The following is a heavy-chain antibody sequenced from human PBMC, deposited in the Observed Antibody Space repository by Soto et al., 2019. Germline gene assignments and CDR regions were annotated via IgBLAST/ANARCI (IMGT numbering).Heavy chain of an antibody. J-gene: IGHJ5*02. CDR3: AKAMYSSSFDVDWFDP. CDR1: GFTFSSCA. CDR2: ISGSGGST. Sequence: GGSLRLSCAASGFTFSSCAMSWVRQAPGKGLEWVSIISGSGGSTYYADSVKGRFTISRDNSKNTLYLQMNSLRAEDTAVYYCAKAMYSSSFDVDWFDPWGQGTLVTVSS. V-gene: IGHV3-23*01. D-gene: IGHD6-6*01.